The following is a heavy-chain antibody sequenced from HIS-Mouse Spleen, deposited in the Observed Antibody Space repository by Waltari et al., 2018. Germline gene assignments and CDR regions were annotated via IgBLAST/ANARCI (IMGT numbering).Heavy chain of an antibody. V-gene: IGHV1-18*01. Sequence: QVQLVQSGAEVKKPGASVKVSCKASGYTFTSYGISWVRQAPGQGLEWMGWNSAYNGNTNYAQKLQGRVTMTTDTSTSTAYMELRGLRSDDTAVYYCARDDSAGYSSGWYYYYYYGMDVWGQGTTVTVSS. D-gene: IGHD6-19*01. CDR1: GYTFTSYG. CDR2: NSAYNGNT. CDR3: ARDDSAGYSSGWYYYYYYGMDV. J-gene: IGHJ6*02.